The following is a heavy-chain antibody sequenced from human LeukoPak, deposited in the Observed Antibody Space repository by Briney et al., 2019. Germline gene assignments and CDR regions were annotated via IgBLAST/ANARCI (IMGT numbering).Heavy chain of an antibody. D-gene: IGHD2-2*01. CDR3: AKDLHPGYCSSTSCYPNPFDY. CDR1: GFTFSGYA. CDR2: ISGSGGST. Sequence: GGSLRLSCAASGFTFSGYAMRWVRQAPGKGLEWVSAISGSGGSTYYADSVKGRFTISRDNSKNTLYLQMNSLRAEDTAVYYCAKDLHPGYCSSTSCYPNPFDYWGQGTLVTVSS. J-gene: IGHJ4*02. V-gene: IGHV3-23*01.